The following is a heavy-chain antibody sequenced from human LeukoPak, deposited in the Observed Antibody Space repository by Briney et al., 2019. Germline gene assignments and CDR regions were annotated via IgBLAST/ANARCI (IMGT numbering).Heavy chain of an antibody. CDR3: ARDGGYCSGGSCYWEY. D-gene: IGHD2-15*01. CDR1: EFTFSSYW. Sequence: GGSLRLSRVASEFTFSSYWMSWVRQAPGKGLERVANIKQDGSEKYYVDSVKGRFAISRDNAKNSLYLQMSSLRAEDTAVYYCARDGGYCSGGSCYWEYWGQGTLVTVSS. J-gene: IGHJ4*02. CDR2: IKQDGSEK. V-gene: IGHV3-7*01.